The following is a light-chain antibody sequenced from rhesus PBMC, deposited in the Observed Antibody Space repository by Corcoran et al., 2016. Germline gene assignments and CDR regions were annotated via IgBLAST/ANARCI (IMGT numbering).Light chain of an antibody. V-gene: IGKV3-24*04. J-gene: IGKJ4*01. Sequence: ETVVTQSPATLSLSPGERATLSCRASQSVGSYLAWYQQKPGQAPRLLIYGASSRATGIPDRFSGSVSGTDFALTISSLEPEDVGVYYCQQSSNLSPLTFGGGTKVELK. CDR1: QSVGSY. CDR3: QQSSNLSPLT. CDR2: GAS.